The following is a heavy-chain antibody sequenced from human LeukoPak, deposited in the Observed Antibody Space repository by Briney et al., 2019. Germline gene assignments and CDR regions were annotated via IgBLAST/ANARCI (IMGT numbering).Heavy chain of an antibody. D-gene: IGHD2-15*01. CDR2: ISSSSSYI. CDR1: GFTFSSYS. V-gene: IGHV3-21*01. Sequence: GGSLRLSCATSGFTFSSYSMNWVRQAPGKGLEWVSSISSSSSYIYYADSVKGRFTISRDNAKNSLYLQMNSLRAEDTAVFYCARGDSYCSGGSCYDYWGQGTLVTVSS. J-gene: IGHJ4*02. CDR3: ARGDSYCSGGSCYDY.